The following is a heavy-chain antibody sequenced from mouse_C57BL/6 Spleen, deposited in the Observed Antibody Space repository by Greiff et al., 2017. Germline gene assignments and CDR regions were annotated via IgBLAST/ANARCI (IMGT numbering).Heavy chain of an antibody. CDR1: GYTFTSYW. D-gene: IGHD2-5*01. CDR2: INPSNGGT. Sequence: QVQLQQPGTELVKPGASVKLSCKASGYTFTSYWMHWVKQRPGQGLEWIGNINPSNGGTNYNEKFKSKATLTADKSSSTAYMQLSSLTSEDSAVYYCARENSNYPYYFDYWGQGTTLTVSS. J-gene: IGHJ2*01. CDR3: ARENSNYPYYFDY. V-gene: IGHV1-53*01.